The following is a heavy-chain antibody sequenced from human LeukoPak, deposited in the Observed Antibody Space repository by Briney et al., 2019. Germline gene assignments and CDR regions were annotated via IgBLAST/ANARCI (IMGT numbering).Heavy chain of an antibody. Sequence: PSQTLSLTCTVSGGSISSYYWSWIRQPPGKGLEWIGYIYYSGSTNYNPSLKSRVTISVDTSKNHFSLKLSSVTAADTAVYYCARAPIVVVPAAIGWFDPWGQGTLVTVSS. CDR2: IYYSGST. J-gene: IGHJ5*02. V-gene: IGHV4-59*01. CDR3: ARAPIVVVPAAIGWFDP. D-gene: IGHD2-2*02. CDR1: GGSISSYY.